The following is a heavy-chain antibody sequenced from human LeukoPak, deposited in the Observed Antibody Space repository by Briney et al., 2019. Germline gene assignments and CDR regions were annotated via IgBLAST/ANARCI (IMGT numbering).Heavy chain of an antibody. J-gene: IGHJ4*02. D-gene: IGHD5-12*01. V-gene: IGHV3-48*04. CDR2: ISSSGSTI. Sequence: PGGSLRLSCAASGFTFSSYSMNWVRQAPGKGLEWVSYISSSGSTIYYADSVKGRFTISRDNAKNSLYLQMNSLRAEDTAVYYCARAWSSRGYSGYDYYFDYWGQGTLVTVSS. CDR1: GFTFSSYS. CDR3: ARAWSSRGYSGYDYYFDY.